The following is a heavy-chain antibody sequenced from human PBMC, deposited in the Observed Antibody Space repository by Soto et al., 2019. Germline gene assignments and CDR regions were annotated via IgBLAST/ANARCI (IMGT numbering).Heavy chain of an antibody. CDR2: IRTTGTST. D-gene: IGHD3-16*02. V-gene: IGHV3-23*01. CDR3: AKGGDAWGSYHAGFQQ. J-gene: IGHJ1*01. Sequence: EVQLLESGGGLVQPGGSLRLSCAASGFTFSNSAMSWVRQAPGKGLEWVSVIRTTGTSTYYADSVKGRFTVSRDNSYNTVFLQMNSLRPDDTAVYYCAKGGDAWGSYHAGFQQWGQGTLVIVSS. CDR1: GFTFSNSA.